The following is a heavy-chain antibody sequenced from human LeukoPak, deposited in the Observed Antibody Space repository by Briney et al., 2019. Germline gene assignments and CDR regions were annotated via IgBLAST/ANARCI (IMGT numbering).Heavy chain of an antibody. D-gene: IGHD3-3*01. CDR3: ARGAYYDFWSGYFFQQNWFDP. CDR2: INHSGST. V-gene: IGHV4-39*07. Sequence: SETLSLTCTVSGGSISSGGYYWSWIRQPPGKGLEWIGEINHSGSTNYNPSLKSRVTISVDTSKNQFSLKLSSVTAADTAVYYCARGAYYDFWSGYFFQQNWFDPWGQGTLVTVSS. CDR1: GGSISSGGYY. J-gene: IGHJ5*02.